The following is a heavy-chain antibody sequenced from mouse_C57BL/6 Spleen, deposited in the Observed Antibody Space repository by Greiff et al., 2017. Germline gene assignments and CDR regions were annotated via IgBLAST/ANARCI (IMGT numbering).Heavy chain of an antibody. V-gene: IGHV1-61*01. J-gene: IGHJ4*01. D-gene: IGHD4-1*01. CDR3: ARRWDYYYAMDY. Sequence: VQLQQPGAELVRPGSSVKLSCKASGYTFTSYWMDWVKQRPGQGLEWIGNIYPSDSETQYNQKFKDKATLTVDKSSSTAYMQLSRLTSEDSAVYYCARRWDYYYAMDYWGQGTSVTVSS. CDR1: GYTFTSYW. CDR2: IYPSDSET.